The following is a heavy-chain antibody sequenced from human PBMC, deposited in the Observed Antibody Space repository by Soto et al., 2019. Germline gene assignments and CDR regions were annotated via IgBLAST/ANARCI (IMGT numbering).Heavy chain of an antibody. Sequence: QVQLVQSGAEVKKPGASVKVSCKASGYTFTSYDINWVRQATGQGLEWMGWLNPNSGNTGYAQKFQGRVTMTRNTSISTAYMELSSLRTEDTAVYYCARVGYGDYYNYCYYMDVWGKGTTVTVSS. J-gene: IGHJ6*03. CDR3: ARVGYGDYYNYCYYMDV. CDR1: GYTFTSYD. CDR2: LNPNSGNT. V-gene: IGHV1-8*01. D-gene: IGHD4-17*01.